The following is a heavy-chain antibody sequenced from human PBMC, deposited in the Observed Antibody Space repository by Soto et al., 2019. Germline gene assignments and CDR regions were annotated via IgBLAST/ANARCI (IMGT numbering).Heavy chain of an antibody. CDR3: GKDTPEYGMDV. Sequence: LRLSCAASGFTFRSYGMHWVRQAPGKGLEWLAVISNDGTNKYLADSVKGRLTLSRDNSRNTLSLEINNLRPEDTAVYYCGKDTPEYGMDVWGQGTMVTVSS. V-gene: IGHV3-30*18. J-gene: IGHJ6*02. CDR2: ISNDGTNK. CDR1: GFTFRSYG.